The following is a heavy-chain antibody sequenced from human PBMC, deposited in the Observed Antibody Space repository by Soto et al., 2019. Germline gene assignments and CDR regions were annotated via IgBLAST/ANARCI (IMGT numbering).Heavy chain of an antibody. CDR3: ARDSGIPGRYWYFGL. Sequence: QVQLVHSGAEVKKPGASVKVSCTTYGYTFSDYFLHWVRQAPGQGPEWMGFVNPKRGGTEYAPKFQGRVTRTRDTSSSTVYMYLSGLTSDDTAIYYCARDSGIPGRYWYFGLWGRGTLVTVSS. CDR1: GYTFSDYF. CDR2: VNPKRGGT. V-gene: IGHV1-2*02. D-gene: IGHD3-9*01. J-gene: IGHJ2*01.